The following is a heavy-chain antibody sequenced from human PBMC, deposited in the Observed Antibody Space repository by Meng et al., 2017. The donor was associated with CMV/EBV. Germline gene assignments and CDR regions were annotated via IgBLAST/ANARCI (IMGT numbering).Heavy chain of an antibody. Sequence: SVKVSCKASGGTFSSYAISWVRQAPGQGLEWMGGIIPIFGTANYAQKFQGRVTITTDESTSTAYTELSSLRSEDTAVYYCARDFQPKYYYYGMDVWGQGTTVTVSS. CDR3: ARDFQPKYYYYGMDV. CDR2: IIPIFGTA. V-gene: IGHV1-69*05. CDR1: GGTFSSYA. J-gene: IGHJ6*02. D-gene: IGHD1-14*01.